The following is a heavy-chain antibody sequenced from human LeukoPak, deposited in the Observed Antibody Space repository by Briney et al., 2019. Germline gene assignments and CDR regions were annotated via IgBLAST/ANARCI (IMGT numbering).Heavy chain of an antibody. Sequence: SETMSPTCALYGGSFSGYYWSWIRQPPGKGLEWIGETNHSGSTNYNPSLKSRVTISVDTSKNQFSLKLSAGTAADTAVYYCAGAPLIAAADGYNLFDPWGQGTPVTASS. CDR1: GGSFSGYY. V-gene: IGHV4-34*01. J-gene: IGHJ5*01. CDR2: TNHSGST. D-gene: IGHD6-13*01. CDR3: AGAPLIAAADGYNLFDP.